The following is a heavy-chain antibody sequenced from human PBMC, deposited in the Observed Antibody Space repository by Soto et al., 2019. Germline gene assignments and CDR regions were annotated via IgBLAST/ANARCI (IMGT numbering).Heavy chain of an antibody. CDR2: IYYSGST. V-gene: IGHV4-59*01. D-gene: IGHD2-21*02. Sequence: PSETLSLTCTVSGSSISSYYWSWIRQPPGKGLEWIGYIYYSGSTNYNPSLKSRITISVDTSKNQFSLKLSSVTAADTAVYYCARDGYGGNSHFDYWGQGTLVTVSS. J-gene: IGHJ4*02. CDR3: ARDGYGGNSHFDY. CDR1: GSSISSYY.